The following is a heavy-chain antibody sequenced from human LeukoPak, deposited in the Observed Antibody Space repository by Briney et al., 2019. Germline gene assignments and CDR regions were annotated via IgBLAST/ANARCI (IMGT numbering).Heavy chain of an antibody. D-gene: IGHD2-2*01. CDR1: GFTFSSYA. J-gene: IGHJ4*02. CDR3: AKALSRQLLPFDY. V-gene: IGHV3-23*01. CDR2: ISGSGGST. Sequence: GGSLRLSCAASGFTFSSYAMSWVRQAPGKGLEWVSAISGSGGSTYYADSVKGRFTISRDNSKNTLYLQMNSLRAGDTAVYYCAKALSRQLLPFDYWGQGTLVTVSS.